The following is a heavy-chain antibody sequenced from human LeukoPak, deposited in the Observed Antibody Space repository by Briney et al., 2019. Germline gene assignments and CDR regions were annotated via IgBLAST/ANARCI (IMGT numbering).Heavy chain of an antibody. CDR2: ISYDGSNK. CDR1: GFTFSSYG. V-gene: IGHV3-30*18. CDR3: AKDDGYYDFWSGPDY. D-gene: IGHD3-3*01. J-gene: IGHJ4*02. Sequence: GGSLRLSCAASGFTFSSYGMHWVRQAPGKGLEWVAVISYDGSNKYYADSVKGRFTISRDNSKNTLYPQMNSLRAEDTAVYYCAKDDGYYDFWSGPDYWGQGTLVTVSS.